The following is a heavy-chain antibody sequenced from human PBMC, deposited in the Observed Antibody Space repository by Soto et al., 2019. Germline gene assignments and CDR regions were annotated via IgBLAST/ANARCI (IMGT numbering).Heavy chain of an antibody. CDR3: ARNVNSGRDY. Sequence: QVQLVQSGADVKKPGASVKVSCKASGYTFTSYYIHWVRQAPGQGLEWMGFINPSGGSTSYAQKFQGRVTMTRDTSTSTVYMELSSLRSEDTAMYYCARNVNSGRDYWGQGTLVTVSS. V-gene: IGHV1-46*01. D-gene: IGHD1-20*01. J-gene: IGHJ4*02. CDR2: INPSGGST. CDR1: GYTFTSYY.